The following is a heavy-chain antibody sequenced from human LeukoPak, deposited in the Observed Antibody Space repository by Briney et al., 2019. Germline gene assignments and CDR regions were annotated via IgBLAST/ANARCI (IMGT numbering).Heavy chain of an antibody. CDR3: ARDKSYSTLPGTSRNWFDP. D-gene: IGHD1-14*01. CDR1: GFTFSDYY. Sequence: GGSLRLSCAASGFTFSDYYMSWIRQAPGKGLEWVSYISSSGSTIYYADSVKGRFTISRDNAKNSLYLQMNSLRAEDTAVYYCARDKSYSTLPGTSRNWFDPWGQGTLVIVSS. J-gene: IGHJ5*02. V-gene: IGHV3-11*04. CDR2: ISSSGSTI.